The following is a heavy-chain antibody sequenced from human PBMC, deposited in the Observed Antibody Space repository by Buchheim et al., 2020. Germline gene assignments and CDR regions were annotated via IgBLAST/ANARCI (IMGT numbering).Heavy chain of an antibody. CDR1: GGTFSSYT. Sequence: QVQLVQSGAEVKKPGSSVKVSCKASGGTFSSYTISWVRQAPGQGLEWMGRIIPILGIANYAQKFQGRVTITADKSTSTAYMELSSLRSEDTAVYYCARGVWSGYHDYYYYYMDVWGTGTT. V-gene: IGHV1-69*02. J-gene: IGHJ6*03. D-gene: IGHD3-3*01. CDR2: IIPILGIA. CDR3: ARGVWSGYHDYYYYYMDV.